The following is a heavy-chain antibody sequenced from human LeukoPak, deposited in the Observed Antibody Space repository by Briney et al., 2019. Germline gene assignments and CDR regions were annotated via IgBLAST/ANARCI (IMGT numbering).Heavy chain of an antibody. Sequence: GGSLRLSCAASGFTFSNAWMSWVRQAPGKGLEWVGRIKSKTDGGTTDYAAPVKGRFTISRDDSKNTLYLQMNSLKTEDTAVYYCTTDRRLYYYGSGSPYYFDYWGQGTLVTVSS. D-gene: IGHD3-10*01. CDR1: GFTFSNAW. V-gene: IGHV3-15*01. J-gene: IGHJ4*02. CDR2: IKSKTDGGTT. CDR3: TTDRRLYYYGSGSPYYFDY.